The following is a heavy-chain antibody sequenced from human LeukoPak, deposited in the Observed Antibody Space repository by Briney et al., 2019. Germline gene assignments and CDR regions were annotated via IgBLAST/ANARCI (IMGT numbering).Heavy chain of an antibody. J-gene: IGHJ4*02. CDR3: ARAIPKERWELLRLRWSPNYFDY. CDR2: ISAYNGNT. V-gene: IGHV1-18*01. Sequence: ASVKVSCKASGGTFSSYAISWVRQAPGQGPEWMGWISAYNGNTNYAQKLQGRVTMTTDTSTSTAYMELRSLRSDDTAVYYCARAIPKERWELLRLRWSPNYFDYWGQGTLVTVSS. D-gene: IGHD1-26*01. CDR1: GGTFSSYA.